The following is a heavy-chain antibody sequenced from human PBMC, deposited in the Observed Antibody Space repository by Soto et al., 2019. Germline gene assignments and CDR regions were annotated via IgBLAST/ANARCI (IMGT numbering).Heavy chain of an antibody. CDR1: GFTFSSYS. D-gene: IGHD2-2*02. Sequence: RSLRLSCAASGFTFSSYSMNWVRQAPGKGLEWVSSISSSSSYIYYADSVKGRFTISRDNAKNSLYLQMNSLRAEDTAVYYCARGSYCSSTSCYTIYYYGMDVWGQGTTVTVSS. CDR3: ARGSYCSSTSCYTIYYYGMDV. V-gene: IGHV3-21*01. CDR2: ISSSSSYI. J-gene: IGHJ6*02.